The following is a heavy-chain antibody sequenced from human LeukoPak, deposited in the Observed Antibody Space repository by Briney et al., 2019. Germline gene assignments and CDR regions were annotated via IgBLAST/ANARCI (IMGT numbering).Heavy chain of an antibody. CDR3: ARERYSSGCYWFDP. V-gene: IGHV3-74*01. J-gene: IGHJ5*02. D-gene: IGHD6-19*01. CDR2: INADGSST. Sequence: GGSLRLSCAASGFTFSSYEMNWVRQAPGKGLVWVSRINADGSSTNYADSVKGRFTISRDNAKNTLYLQMNSLRAEDTAVYYCARERYSSGCYWFDPWGQGTLVTVSS. CDR1: GFTFSSYE.